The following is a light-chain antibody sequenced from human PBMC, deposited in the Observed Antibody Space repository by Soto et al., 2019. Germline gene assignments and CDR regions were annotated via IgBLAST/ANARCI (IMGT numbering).Light chain of an antibody. J-gene: IGKJ2*01. CDR1: QSVSSSY. Sequence: EIVLTQSPGTLSLSPGERATLSCRASQSVSSSYLAWYQQKPGQAPRLLIYETSNRATVIPDRFSGSGSGADFTLTISRLEPEDFAVYYCQQYGSSLMYTFGQGTKLEIK. CDR2: ETS. CDR3: QQYGSSLMYT. V-gene: IGKV3-20*01.